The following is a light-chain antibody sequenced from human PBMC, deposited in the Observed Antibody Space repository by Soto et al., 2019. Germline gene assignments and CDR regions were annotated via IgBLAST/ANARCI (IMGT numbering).Light chain of an antibody. CDR1: QSVSSSY. Sequence: EIVLTQSPGTLSLSPGERATLSCRASQSVSSSYLAWYQQKPGQAPRLLIYGASSGATGIPDRFSGSGSGTDFTLTISRLEPEDFAVYYCQHARAFGQGTKVDIK. CDR2: GAS. V-gene: IGKV3-20*01. J-gene: IGKJ1*01. CDR3: QHARA.